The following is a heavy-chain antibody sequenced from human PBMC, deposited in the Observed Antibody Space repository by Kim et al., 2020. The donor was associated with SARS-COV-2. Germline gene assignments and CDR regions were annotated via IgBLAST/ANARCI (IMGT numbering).Heavy chain of an antibody. CDR2: ISSSSYI. CDR1: GFTFSSYS. D-gene: IGHD3-10*01. CDR3: ARDKGDGSGASMGV. J-gene: IGHJ6*02. V-gene: IGHV3-21*01. Sequence: GGSLRLSCAASGFTFSSYSMNWVRQAPGKGLEWVSSISSSSYIYYADSVEGRFTISRDNAKNSLYLQMNSLRAEDTAVYYCARDKGDGSGASMGVWGQGTTVTVSS.